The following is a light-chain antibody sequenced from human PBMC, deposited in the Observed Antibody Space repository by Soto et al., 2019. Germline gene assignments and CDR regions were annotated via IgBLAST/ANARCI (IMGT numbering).Light chain of an antibody. CDR1: QSVSSNY. V-gene: IGKV3-20*01. Sequence: EIVLTQSPGTLSLSPGERATLSCRASQSVSSNYLAWYEQKPGQAPRLVIYGASSRATRMPDRFSGSGCGTDFALTIRKLEREGFAVYYCQQYGSSYPWTFGQGTKVDIK. CDR2: GAS. CDR3: QQYGSSYPWT. J-gene: IGKJ1*01.